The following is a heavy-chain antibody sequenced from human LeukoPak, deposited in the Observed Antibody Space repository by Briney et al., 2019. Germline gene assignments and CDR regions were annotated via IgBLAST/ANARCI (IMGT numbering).Heavy chain of an antibody. V-gene: IGHV4-59*01. CDR3: ARVGAFGGEFDS. D-gene: IGHD3-16*01. Sequence: SETLSLTCTVSGGSISSFYWSWIRQPPGKGLEWIGYIYYSGSTNYNPSLKSRVTISVDTSKNQFSLTLSSVTAADTAVYYCARVGAFGGEFDSLGQGTLVTVSS. CDR1: GGSISSFY. CDR2: IYYSGST. J-gene: IGHJ4*02.